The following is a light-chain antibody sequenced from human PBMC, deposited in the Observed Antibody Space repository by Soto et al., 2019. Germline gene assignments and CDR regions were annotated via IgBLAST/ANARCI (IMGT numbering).Light chain of an antibody. CDR3: QHYGALSWT. CDR2: GAS. V-gene: IGKV3-20*01. CDR1: QSVSSSY. J-gene: IGKJ1*01. Sequence: EIVLTQSPGTLSLSPGERATLSCRASQSVSSSYLAWYQHKPCQAPRLLIYGASNRATGIPDRFNGSVSGKDSTPTFSILEAEDFSVYYFQHYGALSWTCGQGTKVE.